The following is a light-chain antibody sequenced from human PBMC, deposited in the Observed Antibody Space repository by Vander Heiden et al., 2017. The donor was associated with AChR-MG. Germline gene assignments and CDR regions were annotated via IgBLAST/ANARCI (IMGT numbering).Light chain of an antibody. CDR2: DAS. J-gene: IGKJ5*01. CDR3: QQRSNWPPEIT. CDR1: QSVSSY. V-gene: IGKV3-11*01. Sequence: EIVLTQSPATLSLSPGERATLSRRASQSVSSYLAWYQQKPGQATRLLIYDASNRATGIPARFSGSGSGTDFTLTISSLEPEDFAVYYCQQRSNWPPEITFGQGTRLEIK.